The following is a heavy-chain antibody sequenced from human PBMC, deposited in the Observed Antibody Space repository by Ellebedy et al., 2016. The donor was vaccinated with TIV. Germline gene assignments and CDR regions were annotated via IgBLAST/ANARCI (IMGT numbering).Heavy chain of an antibody. V-gene: IGHV3-7*01. CDR1: GFMFWRRW. CDR2: IADDGREE. CDR3: ASGLNGEYGAFDV. D-gene: IGHD2-8*01. J-gene: IGHJ3*01. Sequence: GESLKISCAAPGFMFWRRWMSWVRQAPGKGLEWVANIADDGREENYVDSVRGRFTISRDNAKNLLSLHMNTLRAEDTAVYYCASGLNGEYGAFDVWGPGTMVTVSS.